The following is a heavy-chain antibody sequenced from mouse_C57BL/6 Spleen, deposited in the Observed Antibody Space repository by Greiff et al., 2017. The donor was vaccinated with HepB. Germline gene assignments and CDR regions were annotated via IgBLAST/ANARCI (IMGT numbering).Heavy chain of an antibody. V-gene: IGHV5-12*01. CDR2: ISNGGGST. Sequence: EVKLEESGGGLVQPGGSLKLSCAASGFTFSDYYMYWVRQTPEKRLEWVAYISNGGGSTYYPDTVKGRFTISRDNAKNTLYLQMSRLKSEDTAMYYCARRERGAWFAYWGQGTLVTVSA. CDR1: GFTFSDYY. J-gene: IGHJ3*01. CDR3: ARRERGAWFAY.